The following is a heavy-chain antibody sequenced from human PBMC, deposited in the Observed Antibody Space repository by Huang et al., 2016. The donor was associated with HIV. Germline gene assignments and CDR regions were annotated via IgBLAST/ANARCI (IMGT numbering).Heavy chain of an antibody. D-gene: IGHD5-18*01. V-gene: IGHV1-3*01. CDR3: ARDSAAMGYFDY. CDR2: SNAGNGNK. CDR1: GYTFTSYA. J-gene: IGHJ4*02. Sequence: QVQLVQSGAEVKKPGASVKVSCKASGYTFTSYAMHWVRQAPGQRLEWMGWSNAGNGNKKDSQKFQGRVNITRDTSASTAYMELSGLRSEDTAVYYCARDSAAMGYFDYWGQGTLVTVSS.